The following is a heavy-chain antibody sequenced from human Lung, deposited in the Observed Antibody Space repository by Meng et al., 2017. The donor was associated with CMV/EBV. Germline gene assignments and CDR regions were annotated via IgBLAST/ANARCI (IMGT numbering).Heavy chain of an antibody. CDR1: GYTFTGYY. CDR3: AREARAAGTDEYFDY. D-gene: IGHD6-13*01. Sequence: ASXXVSCKASGYTFTGYYMHWVRQAPGQGLEWMGWINPNSGGTNYAQKFQGRVTMTRDTSISTTYMELSRLRSDDTAVYYCAREARAAGTDEYFDYWGQGALVTVSS. V-gene: IGHV1-2*02. CDR2: INPNSGGT. J-gene: IGHJ4*02.